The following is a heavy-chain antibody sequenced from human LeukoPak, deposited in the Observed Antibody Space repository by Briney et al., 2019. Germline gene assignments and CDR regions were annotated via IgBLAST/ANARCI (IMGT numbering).Heavy chain of an antibody. CDR3: AREGSRVFYDSFDI. V-gene: IGHV3-53*01. CDR2: IYSGTT. J-gene: IGHJ3*02. D-gene: IGHD3-22*01. CDR1: GFSVSDNS. Sequence: TGGSLRLSCTVSGFSVSDNSMSWVRQAPGKGLEWVSFIYSGTTHYSDSVKGRFTISRDNSKNTLYLQMNSLRAEDTAVYYCAREGSRVFYDSFDIWGQGTMVTVSS.